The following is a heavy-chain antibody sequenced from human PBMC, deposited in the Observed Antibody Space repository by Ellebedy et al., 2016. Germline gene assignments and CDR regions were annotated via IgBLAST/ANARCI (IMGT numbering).Heavy chain of an antibody. CDR1: GFTFSSYA. CDR3: ASGGDWGSLDI. V-gene: IGHV3-23*01. CDR2: ISGSGGST. D-gene: IGHD7-27*01. Sequence: GESLKISXAASGFTFSSYAMSWVRQAPGKGLEWVSAISGSGGSTYYADSVKGRFTISRDNSKNTLYLQMNSLRAEDTAVYYCASGGDWGSLDIWGQGTMVTVSS. J-gene: IGHJ3*02.